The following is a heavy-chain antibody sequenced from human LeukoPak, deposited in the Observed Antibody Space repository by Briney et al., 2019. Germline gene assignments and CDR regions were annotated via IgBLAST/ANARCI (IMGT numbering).Heavy chain of an antibody. CDR1: GFTVSSHY. J-gene: IGHJ5*02. D-gene: IGHD2-15*01. CDR2: LYSGGTI. V-gene: IGHV3-53*01. Sequence: PGGSLRLSCAASGFTVSSHYMSWVRQAPGKGLEWVSVLYSGGTINYADSVRGRFTISRDNSRNTLYLQMNSLKAEDTAVYFCARGNGYVSGRVDYNWFDPWGQGTLVTVSS. CDR3: ARGNGYVSGRVDYNWFDP.